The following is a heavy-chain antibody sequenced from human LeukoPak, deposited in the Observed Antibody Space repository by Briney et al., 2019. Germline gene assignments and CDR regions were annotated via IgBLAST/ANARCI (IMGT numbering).Heavy chain of an antibody. Sequence: SETLSLTCTVSGGSISSYYWSWIRQPPGKGLEWIGYIYYSGSTNYNPSLKSRVTISVDTSKNQFSLKLSSVTAADTAVYYCARQAYYYDSSGYPNFDYWGQGTLVTVSS. D-gene: IGHD3-22*01. CDR3: ARQAYYYDSSGYPNFDY. CDR2: IYYSGST. V-gene: IGHV4-59*08. CDR1: GGSISSYY. J-gene: IGHJ4*02.